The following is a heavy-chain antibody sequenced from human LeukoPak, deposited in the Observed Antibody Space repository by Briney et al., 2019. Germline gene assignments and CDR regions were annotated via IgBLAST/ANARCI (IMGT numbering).Heavy chain of an antibody. CDR1: GFTFSSYW. D-gene: IGHD6-19*01. CDR2: INSDGSST. CDR3: AREGPYSSRVPFDY. Sequence: GGSLRLSCAASGFTFSSYWMHWVRQAPGKGLVWVSRINSDGSSTSYADSVEGRFTISRDNAKNTLYLQMNSLRAEDTAVYYCAREGPYSSRVPFDYWGQGTLVTVSS. V-gene: IGHV3-74*01. J-gene: IGHJ4*02.